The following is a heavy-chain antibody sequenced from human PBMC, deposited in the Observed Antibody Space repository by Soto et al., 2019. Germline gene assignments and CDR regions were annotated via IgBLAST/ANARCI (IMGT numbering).Heavy chain of an antibody. CDR2: IYYSGST. CDR1: GGSISSGGYY. Sequence: SETLSLTCTVSGGSISSGGYYWSWIRQHPGKGLEWIGYIYYSGSTYYNPSLKSRVTTSVDTSKNQFSLKLSSVTAADTAVYYCARVAEEGACSGGSCYFDYWGQGTLVTVSS. J-gene: IGHJ4*02. D-gene: IGHD2-15*01. CDR3: ARVAEEGACSGGSCYFDY. V-gene: IGHV4-31*03.